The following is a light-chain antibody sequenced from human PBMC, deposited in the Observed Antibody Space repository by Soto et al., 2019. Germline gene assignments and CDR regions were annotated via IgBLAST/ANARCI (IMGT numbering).Light chain of an antibody. CDR3: KQSYSTPK. V-gene: IGKV1-39*01. CDR2: AAS. CDR1: QSISTY. J-gene: IGKJ1*01. Sequence: DIQITHSPASLSASVGDRVTITCRASQSISTYLNWYQQKPGKAPKLLIYAASSLQSGVPSRFSGSGSGKDFTLTISSLQPEDFATYYCKQSYSTPKFGQGTKVDIK.